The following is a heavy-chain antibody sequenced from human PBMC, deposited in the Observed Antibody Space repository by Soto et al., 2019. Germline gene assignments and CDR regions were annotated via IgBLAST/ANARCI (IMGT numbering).Heavy chain of an antibody. D-gene: IGHD3-10*01. CDR1: GFTVSSNY. CDR3: ARHITMDPLLVY. V-gene: IGHV3-53*01. J-gene: IGHJ4*02. CDR2: IYSGGST. Sequence: EVQLVASGGDLIQPGGSLRLSCAASGFTVSSNYMSWVRQAPGKGLEWVSVIYSGGSTYYADSVKGRFTISRDNSKNTLYLQMNSLRAEDTAVYYCARHITMDPLLVYWGQGTLVTVSS.